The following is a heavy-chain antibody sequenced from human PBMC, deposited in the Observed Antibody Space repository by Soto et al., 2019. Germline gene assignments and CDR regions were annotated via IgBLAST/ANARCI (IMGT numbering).Heavy chain of an antibody. Sequence: QDQLVQSGAEVKKPGSSVKVSCKASGGTFSSYTISWVRQAPGQGLEWSGRIIPIRGIATYAQKFQGRVTISADKSTSTAYLELSSVIFEDTAVYYCARSYFSGGSCYAFAFDDWGQGTLVTVS. CDR3: ARSYFSGGSCYAFAFDD. CDR2: IIPIRGIA. V-gene: IGHV1-69*02. J-gene: IGHJ4*02. CDR1: GGTFSSYT. D-gene: IGHD2-15*01.